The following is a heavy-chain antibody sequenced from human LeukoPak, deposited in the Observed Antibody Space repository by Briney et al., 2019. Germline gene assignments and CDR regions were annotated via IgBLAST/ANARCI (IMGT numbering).Heavy chain of an antibody. CDR1: GGSISSSTYY. Sequence: PSETLSLTCTVSGGSISSSTYYWGWIRQPPGRGLEWIGSIYYSGNTYYNPSLKSRVTISIDTSKNQFSLKLSSVTAADTAVYYCARGGSSGWPDLFDYWGQGTLVTVSS. J-gene: IGHJ4*02. V-gene: IGHV4-39*07. D-gene: IGHD6-19*01. CDR2: IYYSGNT. CDR3: ARGGSSGWPDLFDY.